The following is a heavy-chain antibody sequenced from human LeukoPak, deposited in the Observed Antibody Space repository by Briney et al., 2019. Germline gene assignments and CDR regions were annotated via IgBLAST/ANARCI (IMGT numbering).Heavy chain of an antibody. Sequence: RSLRLSCVVSGFTFRNYGMHWVRQAPGKGLEWVAVIADDGRAKFYADSVKGRFTISRDNSKNTLYLQMNSLRAEDTAVYYCAKEATWGEWYFDYWGQGTLVTVSS. CDR3: AKEATWGEWYFDY. V-gene: IGHV3-30*18. CDR1: GFTFRNYG. D-gene: IGHD3-10*01. CDR2: IADDGRAK. J-gene: IGHJ4*02.